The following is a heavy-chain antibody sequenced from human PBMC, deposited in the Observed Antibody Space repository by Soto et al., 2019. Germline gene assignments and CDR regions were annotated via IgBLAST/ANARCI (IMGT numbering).Heavy chain of an antibody. Sequence: GGSRRLSCAASGLTFSSYAMSCVRQAPGKGLEWVSAISGSGGSTYYADSVKGRFTISRDNSKNTLYLQMNSLRAEDTAVYYCAKDRRGLRTYYYCMDVWGQGTTVTVFS. CDR1: GLTFSSYA. CDR3: AKDRRGLRTYYYCMDV. D-gene: IGHD5-12*01. V-gene: IGHV3-23*01. J-gene: IGHJ6*02. CDR2: ISGSGGST.